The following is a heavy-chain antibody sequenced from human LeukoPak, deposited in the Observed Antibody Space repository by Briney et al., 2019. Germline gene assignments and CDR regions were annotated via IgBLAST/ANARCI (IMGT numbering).Heavy chain of an antibody. V-gene: IGHV1-46*01. J-gene: IGHJ4*02. D-gene: IGHD6-13*01. CDR1: GYTFTSYY. CDR3: AREGIAAADDY. Sequence: ASVKVSCKASGYTFTSYYMHWVRQAPGQGLEWMGIINPSGGSTSYAQKFQGRVTITRDTSASSAYMELSSLRSEDTAVYYCAREGIAAADDYWGQGTLVTVSS. CDR2: INPSGGST.